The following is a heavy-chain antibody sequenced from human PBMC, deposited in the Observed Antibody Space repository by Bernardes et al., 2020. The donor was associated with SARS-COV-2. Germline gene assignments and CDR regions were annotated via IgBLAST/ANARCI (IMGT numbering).Heavy chain of an antibody. CDR2: ISYDGSNK. CDR1: GFTFSSYG. D-gene: IGHD2-15*01. V-gene: IGHV3-30*18. Sequence: GSLRLSCAASGFTFSSYGMHWVRQAPGKGLEWVAVISYDGSNKYYADSVKGRFTISRDNSKNTLYLQMNSLRAEDTAVYYCAKELLYGGGSCYDYWGQGTLVTVSS. J-gene: IGHJ4*02. CDR3: AKELLYGGGSCYDY.